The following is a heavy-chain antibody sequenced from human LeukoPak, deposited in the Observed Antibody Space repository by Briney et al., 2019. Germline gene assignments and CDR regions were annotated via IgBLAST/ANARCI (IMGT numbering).Heavy chain of an antibody. CDR3: ARDRWYADY. CDR2: INPSGGST. V-gene: IGHV1-46*01. Sequence: GASVKVSCTASGGTFSSYAISWVRQAPGQGLEWMGIINPSGGSTSYAQKFQGRVTMTRDTSTSTVYMELSSLRSEDTAVYYCARDRWYADYWGQGTLVTVSS. CDR1: GGTFSSYA. D-gene: IGHD4-23*01. J-gene: IGHJ4*02.